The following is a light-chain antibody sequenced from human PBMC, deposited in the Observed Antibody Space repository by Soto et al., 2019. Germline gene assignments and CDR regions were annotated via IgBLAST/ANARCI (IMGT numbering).Light chain of an antibody. J-gene: IGKJ4*01. V-gene: IGKV4-1*01. CDR1: QSRLYNSNNKYH. CDR2: CAS. Sequence: DIVMTQSRDSLAVSLGERVTINCKSSQSRLYNSNNKYHLAWYQHKPGHPPKLLIYCASTRESGVPDRLSGSSSGTDFTLTITGLQTDDVEIYYCQDYLCTVLNLGSGTKVE. CDR3: QDYLCTVLN.